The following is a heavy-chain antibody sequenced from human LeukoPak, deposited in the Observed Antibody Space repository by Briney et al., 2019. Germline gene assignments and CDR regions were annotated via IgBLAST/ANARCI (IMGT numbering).Heavy chain of an antibody. V-gene: IGHV1-45*02. J-gene: IGHJ4*02. CDR3: AIAAAGTGFDY. CDR2: ITPFNGNT. Sequence: ASVQVSCQASGYTFTYRYLHWVRQAPGQALEWMGWITPFNGNTNYEQKFQDRVTITRDRYMSTAYMELSSLRSEDTAMYYCAIAAAGTGFDYWGQGTLVTVSS. D-gene: IGHD6-13*01. CDR1: GYTFTYRY.